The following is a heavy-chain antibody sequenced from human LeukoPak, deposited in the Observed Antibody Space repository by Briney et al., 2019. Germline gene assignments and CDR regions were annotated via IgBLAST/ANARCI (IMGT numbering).Heavy chain of an antibody. D-gene: IGHD6-13*01. J-gene: IGHJ6*02. CDR2: IIPILGIA. V-gene: IGHV1-69*04. Sequence: SVKVSCKASGGTFTSYAISWVRQAPGQGLEWMGRIIPILGIANYAQKFQGRVTITADKSTSTAYMELSSLRSEDTAVYYCARDLVAAAGTGYYYYGMDVWGQGTTVTVSS. CDR3: ARDLVAAAGTGYYYYGMDV. CDR1: GGTFTSYA.